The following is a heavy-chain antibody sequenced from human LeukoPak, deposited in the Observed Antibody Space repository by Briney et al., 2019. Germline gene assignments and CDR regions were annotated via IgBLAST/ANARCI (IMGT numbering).Heavy chain of an antibody. CDR1: GFTFDDYA. CDR2: ISWNSGSI. J-gene: IGHJ4*02. Sequence: GGSLRLSCAASGFTFDDYAMHWVRQAPGKGLEWVSGISWNSGSIGYADSVKGRFTISRDNAKNSLYLQMNSLRAENTALYYCAKEAAAGYFDYWGQGTLVTVSS. V-gene: IGHV3-9*01. CDR3: AKEAAAGYFDY. D-gene: IGHD6-13*01.